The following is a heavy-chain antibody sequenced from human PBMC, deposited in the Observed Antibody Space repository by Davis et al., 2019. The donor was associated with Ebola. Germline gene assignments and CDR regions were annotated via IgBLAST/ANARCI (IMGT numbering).Heavy chain of an antibody. CDR1: GFMFSDYG. D-gene: IGHD6-6*01. Sequence: GESLKISCEASGFMFSDYGMHWVRQAPGKGLEWVSFIRYDGNKKHYTDSVKGRSTISRDNSKSTLYLQMSSLRPEDTAVYFCAKWGLVTFDYWSQGALVTVSS. CDR2: IRYDGNKK. J-gene: IGHJ4*02. CDR3: AKWGLVTFDY. V-gene: IGHV3-30*02.